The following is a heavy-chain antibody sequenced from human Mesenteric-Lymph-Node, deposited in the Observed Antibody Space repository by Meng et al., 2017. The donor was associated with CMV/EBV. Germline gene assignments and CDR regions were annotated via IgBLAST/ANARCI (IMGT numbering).Heavy chain of an antibody. Sequence: SGGSISGGGYYWTWVRQFPGKALEWIAYIHHSGTTSHNPSLRSRVSISVDTSKNQFSLRLSSVTAADMAVYFCARQLDDFWSGYPLNSWGRGTLVTVSS. D-gene: IGHD3-3*01. CDR2: IHHSGTT. CDR3: ARQLDDFWSGYPLNS. J-gene: IGHJ4*02. CDR1: GGSISGGGYY. V-gene: IGHV4-31*02.